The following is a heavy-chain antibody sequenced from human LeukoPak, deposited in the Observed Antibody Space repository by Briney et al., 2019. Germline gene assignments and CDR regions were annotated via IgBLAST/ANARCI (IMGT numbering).Heavy chain of an antibody. D-gene: IGHD6-13*01. J-gene: IGHJ4*02. Sequence: PSETPSLTCTVSGGSISSYYWSWVRQPAGKGLEWIGRIYTSGSTNYNPSLKSRVTMSVDTSKNQFSLKLSSVTAADTAVYYCAGGDTGYSSSWYDYWGQGTLVTVSS. CDR3: AGGDTGYSSSWYDY. CDR2: IYTSGST. CDR1: GGSISSYY. V-gene: IGHV4-4*07.